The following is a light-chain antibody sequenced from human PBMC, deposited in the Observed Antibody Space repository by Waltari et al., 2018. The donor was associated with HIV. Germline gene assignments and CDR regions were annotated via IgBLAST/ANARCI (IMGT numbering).Light chain of an antibody. CDR2: HTN. CDR3: AAWDDSLSAWL. CDR1: SSTIVPNY. Sequence: QSVLTQPPSASGTPGQRVTISCSGSSSTIVPNYVSWYKQFPGTAPELVVYHTNQRPLGVPDRFSGSKSGTSASLAISGLRSEDEADYYCAAWDDSLSAWLFGGGTRLNVL. J-gene: IGLJ2*01. V-gene: IGLV1-47*01.